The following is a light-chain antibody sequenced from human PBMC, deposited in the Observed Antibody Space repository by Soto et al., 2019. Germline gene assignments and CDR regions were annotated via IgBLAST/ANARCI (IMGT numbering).Light chain of an antibody. Sequence: EIVLTQSPGTLSLSPAERATLSCRASQSVSSSYLAWYQQKPGQAPRLLIYGASSRATGIPDRFSGSGSGTDFTLTISRLEPEDFAVYYCQQYRSSPPYTFGPGTKVDIK. CDR2: GAS. CDR1: QSVSSSY. CDR3: QQYRSSPPYT. J-gene: IGKJ3*01. V-gene: IGKV3-20*01.